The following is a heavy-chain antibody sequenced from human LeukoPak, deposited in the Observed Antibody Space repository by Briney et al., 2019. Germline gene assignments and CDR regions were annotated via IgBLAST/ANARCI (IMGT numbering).Heavy chain of an antibody. V-gene: IGHV1-69*13. CDR1: GGTFSSYA. CDR3: ARESIAAAGIVYFDY. CDR2: IIPIFGTA. D-gene: IGHD6-13*01. J-gene: IGHJ4*02. Sequence: SVKVSCTASGGTFSSYAISWVRQAPGQGLEWMGGIIPIFGTANYAQKFQGRVTITADESTSTAYMELSSLRSEDTAVYYCARESIAAAGIVYFDYWGQGTLVTVSS.